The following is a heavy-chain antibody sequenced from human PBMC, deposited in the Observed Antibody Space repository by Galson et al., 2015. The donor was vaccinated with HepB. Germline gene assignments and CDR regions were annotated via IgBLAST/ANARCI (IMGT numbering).Heavy chain of an antibody. CDR1: GGTFSSYA. CDR3: ARGGYYDSSGLIDNWYYDL. D-gene: IGHD3-22*01. J-gene: IGHJ2*01. CDR2: IIPIFGIA. Sequence: SVKVSCKASGGTFSSYAISWVRQAPGQGLEWMGGIIPIFGIANYAQKFQGRVTITADESTSTAYMELSSLRSEDTAVYYCARGGYYDSSGLIDNWYYDLWGRGTLVTVSS. V-gene: IGHV1-69*13.